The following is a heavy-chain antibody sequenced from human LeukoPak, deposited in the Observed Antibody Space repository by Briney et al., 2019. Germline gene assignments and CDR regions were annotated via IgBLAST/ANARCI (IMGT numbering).Heavy chain of an antibody. J-gene: IGHJ6*02. CDR2: IKQDGSEK. V-gene: IGHV3-7*01. CDR1: GFTFSSYW. CDR3: ARDPYYYYYGMDV. Sequence: GGSLRLSCAASGFTFSSYWMSWVRQAPGKGLEWVANIKQDGSEKYYVDSVKGRFTISRDNAKNSLYLQMYSLRAEDTAVYYCARDPYYYYYGMDVWGQGTTVTVSS.